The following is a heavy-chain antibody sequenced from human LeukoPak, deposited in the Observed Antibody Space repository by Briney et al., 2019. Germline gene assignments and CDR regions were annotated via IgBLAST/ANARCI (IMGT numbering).Heavy chain of an antibody. Sequence: GGSLRLSCAASGFTLSSHWMHWVRQAPGKGLVWVSRINSDGSTTNYADSVKGRFTISRDNAKNSLYLQMNSLRAEDTAVYYCARDRWFGSGRYYGMDVWGKGTTVTVSS. CDR3: ARDRWFGSGRYYGMDV. CDR2: INSDGSTT. CDR1: GFTLSSHW. J-gene: IGHJ6*04. D-gene: IGHD3-10*01. V-gene: IGHV3-74*01.